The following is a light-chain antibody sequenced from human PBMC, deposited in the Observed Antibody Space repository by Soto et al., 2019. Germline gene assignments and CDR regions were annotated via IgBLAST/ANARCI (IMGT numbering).Light chain of an antibody. Sequence: VGGYNYVSWYQQHPGKAPXXXXXXVSXRPSGVPDRXXGSKSGNTASLTVSGLQAEDEADYYCSSYAGSNNRVFXGGTQLTVL. CDR1: VGGYNY. CDR2: XVS. CDR3: SSYAGSNNRV. J-gene: IGLJ2*01. V-gene: IGLV2-8*01.